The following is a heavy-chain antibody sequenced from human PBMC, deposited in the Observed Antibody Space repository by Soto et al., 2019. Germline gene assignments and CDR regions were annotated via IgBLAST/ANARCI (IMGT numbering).Heavy chain of an antibody. CDR1: GGSISSGGYY. D-gene: IGHD5-18*01. V-gene: IGHV4-61*08. J-gene: IGHJ4*02. CDR2: IYYSGST. CDR3: AREQLWSPGKETSRDCYFDY. Sequence: PSETLSLTCTVPGGSISSGGYYWTWIRQHPGKGLEWIGYIYYSGSTYYNPSLKSRVTISVDTSKNQFSLKLSSVTAADTAVYYCAREQLWSPGKETSRDCYFDYWGQGPLVTVSS.